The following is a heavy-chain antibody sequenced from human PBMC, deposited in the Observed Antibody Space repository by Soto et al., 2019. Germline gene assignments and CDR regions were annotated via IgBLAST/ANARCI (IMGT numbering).Heavy chain of an antibody. CDR2: ISYDGSNK. CDR1: GFTFSSYG. D-gene: IGHD3-10*01. V-gene: IGHV3-30*18. Sequence: GGSLRLSCAASGFTFSSYGMHWVRQAPGKGLEWVAVISYDGSNKYYADSVKGRFTISRDNSKNTLYLQMNGLRAEDTAVYYCAKDEERVLLWFGESTIFDYWGQGTLVTVSS. CDR3: AKDEERVLLWFGESTIFDY. J-gene: IGHJ4*02.